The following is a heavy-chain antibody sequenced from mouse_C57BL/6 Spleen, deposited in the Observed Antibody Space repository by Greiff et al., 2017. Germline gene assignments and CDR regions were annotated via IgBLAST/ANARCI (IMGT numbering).Heavy chain of an antibody. CDR2: IYPGDGDT. CDR1: GYAFSSSW. D-gene: IGHD2-4*01. V-gene: IGHV1-82*01. Sequence: QVQLKQSGPELVKPGASVKISCKASGYAFSSSWMNWVKQRPGKGLEWIGRIYPGDGDTNYNGKFKGKATLTADKSSSTAYMQLSSLTSEDSAVYFCARSNYDYSAWFAYWGQGTLVTVSA. J-gene: IGHJ3*01. CDR3: ARSNYDYSAWFAY.